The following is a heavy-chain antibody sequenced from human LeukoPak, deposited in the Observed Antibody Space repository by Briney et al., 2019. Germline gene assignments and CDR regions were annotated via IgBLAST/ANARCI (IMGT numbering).Heavy chain of an antibody. Sequence: NPGGSLRLSCAASRFTFGYYYMSWIRQAPGKGLEWVSYISNSGNTIKEADSVKGRFTISRDNAQNSLFLQMKSLRAEDTAVYYCARYRVITNDYFDSWGQGTLVTVSS. CDR1: RFTFGYYY. CDR3: ARYRVITNDYFDS. CDR2: ISNSGNTI. D-gene: IGHD3-16*01. V-gene: IGHV3-11*01. J-gene: IGHJ4*02.